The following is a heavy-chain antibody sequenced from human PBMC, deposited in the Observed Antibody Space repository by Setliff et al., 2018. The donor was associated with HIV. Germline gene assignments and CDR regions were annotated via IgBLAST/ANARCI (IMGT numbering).Heavy chain of an antibody. J-gene: IGHJ4*02. CDR3: ATDDYGGDSFDN. V-gene: IGHV1-8*01. CDR1: GHTFNNYD. CDR2: MNPNSGAT. D-gene: IGHD4-17*01. Sequence: ASVKVSCKASGHTFNNYDINWVRRATGQGLEWMGWMNPNSGATGYAQKFQGRVTMTRDTSISTAYMELSRLGSDDTAVYYCATDDYGGDSFDNWGQGTLVTVSS.